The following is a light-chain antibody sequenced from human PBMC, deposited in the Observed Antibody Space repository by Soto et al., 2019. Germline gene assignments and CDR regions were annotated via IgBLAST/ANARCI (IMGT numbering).Light chain of an antibody. Sequence: EIVLTQSPGTLSLSPGERATLSCRASQSVSSSYLAWYQQKPGQAPRLLIYGASSRATGIPDRFSGSGSGTDFTLTISRLEPEDFAVYYCQQYGNSPPFGQGTKVAIK. J-gene: IGKJ1*01. CDR1: QSVSSSY. CDR3: QQYGNSPP. V-gene: IGKV3-20*01. CDR2: GAS.